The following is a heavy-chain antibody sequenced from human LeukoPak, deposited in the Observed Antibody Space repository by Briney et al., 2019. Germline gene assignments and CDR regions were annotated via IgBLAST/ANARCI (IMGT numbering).Heavy chain of an antibody. CDR3: ARDMDIVVVPAATTCDY. CDR2: ISAYNGNT. J-gene: IGHJ4*02. CDR1: GYTFTSYG. D-gene: IGHD2-2*03. V-gene: IGHV1-18*01. Sequence: ASVKVSCKASGYTFTSYGISWVRQAPGQGLEWMGWISAYNGNTNYAQKLQGRVTMTTDTSTSTAYMELRSLRSDDTAVYYCARDMDIVVVPAATTCDYWGQGTLVTVSS.